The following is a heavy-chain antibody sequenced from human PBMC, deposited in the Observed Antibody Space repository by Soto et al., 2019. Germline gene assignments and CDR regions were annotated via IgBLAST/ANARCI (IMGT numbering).Heavy chain of an antibody. CDR1: GGSISSYY. D-gene: IGHD7-27*01. CDR2: IYYSGST. Sequence: SETLSLTCTVSGGSISSYYWSWIRQPPGKGLEWIGYIYYSGSTNYNPSLKSRVTISVDTSKNQFSLKLSSVTAADTAVYFCARVWGYAFDIWGQGTMVTVSS. J-gene: IGHJ3*02. V-gene: IGHV4-59*01. CDR3: ARVWGYAFDI.